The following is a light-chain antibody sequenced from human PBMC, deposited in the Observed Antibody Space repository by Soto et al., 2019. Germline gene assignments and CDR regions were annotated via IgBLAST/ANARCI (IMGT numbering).Light chain of an antibody. V-gene: IGKV1-5*03. CDR2: KAS. CDR1: QNIYTW. Sequence: DYQVTHSPSTLSASVGDRVTITCRASQNIYTWLAWYQQKPGIAPKLLIHKASTLESGVPSRFSGSGYGTEFTLTISGLQPEDSATYYCQQYDCCSTFGQGTKVEI. J-gene: IGKJ1*01. CDR3: QQYDCCST.